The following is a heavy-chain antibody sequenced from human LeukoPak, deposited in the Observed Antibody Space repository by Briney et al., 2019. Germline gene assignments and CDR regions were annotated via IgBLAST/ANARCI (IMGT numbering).Heavy chain of an antibody. Sequence: GGSLRLSCAASGFTFSSYWMSWVRQAPGKGLEWVANIKEDGREKYYVDSVKGRFTISRDNAKNTLYLQMNSLRAEDTAVYYCARGGNSGSYYRMDVWGKGTTVTVSS. CDR3: ARGGNSGSYYRMDV. J-gene: IGHJ6*04. V-gene: IGHV3-7*01. CDR2: IKEDGREK. D-gene: IGHD1-26*01. CDR1: GFTFSSYW.